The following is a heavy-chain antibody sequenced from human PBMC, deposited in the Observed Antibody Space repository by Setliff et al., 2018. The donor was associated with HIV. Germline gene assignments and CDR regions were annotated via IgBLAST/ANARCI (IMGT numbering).Heavy chain of an antibody. CDR2: INNDTTTT. Sequence: PGGSLRLSCAASGFTFSSHAMHWVRQAPGQGLVWVSGINNDTTTTTYADSVKGRFSISRDNARSSLYLQMNSLRADDTAVYYCAREMAATAHPDDPYFQHWGQGTLVTVSS. CDR3: AREMAATAHPDDPYFQH. D-gene: IGHD6-13*01. J-gene: IGHJ1*01. CDR1: GFTFSSHA. V-gene: IGHV3-74*01.